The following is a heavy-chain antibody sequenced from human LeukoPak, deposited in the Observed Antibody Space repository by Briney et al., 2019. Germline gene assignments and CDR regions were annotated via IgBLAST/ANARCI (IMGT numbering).Heavy chain of an antibody. CDR2: INPNSGGT. J-gene: IGHJ3*02. CDR1: GYTFTGYY. Sequence: GASVKVSCKASGYTFTGYYMHWVRQAPGQGLEWMGWINPNSGGTNYAQKFQGWVTMTRDTSISTAYMELSRLRSDDTAVYYCARDVTRIYDYVWGSYRFDAFDIWGQGTMVTVSS. D-gene: IGHD3-16*02. V-gene: IGHV1-2*04. CDR3: ARDVTRIYDYVWGSYRFDAFDI.